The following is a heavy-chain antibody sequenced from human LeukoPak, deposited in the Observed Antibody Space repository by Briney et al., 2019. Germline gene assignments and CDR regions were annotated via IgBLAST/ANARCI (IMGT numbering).Heavy chain of an antibody. V-gene: IGHV4-4*07. Sequence: SETLSLTCTVSGGSISSYYWSWIRQPAGKGLEWIGRIYTSGSTNYNPSLKSRVTMSVDTSKNQFSLKLSSVTAADTAVYYCARVRYGENYYYYMDVWGKGTTVTVSS. CDR1: GGSISSYY. CDR2: IYTSGST. D-gene: IGHD4-17*01. CDR3: ARVRYGENYYYYMDV. J-gene: IGHJ6*03.